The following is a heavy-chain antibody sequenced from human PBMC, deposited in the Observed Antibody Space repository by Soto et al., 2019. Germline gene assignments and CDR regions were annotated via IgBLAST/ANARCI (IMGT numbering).Heavy chain of an antibody. D-gene: IGHD2-15*01. J-gene: IGHJ4*02. CDR2: IWNDGTNK. CDR3: AGGGGSGDPSIYFDS. Sequence: QVQLVESGGGVVQPGRSLRLSCAASGFSFSSYAMHWVRQAPGKGLEWVAVIWNDGTNKYYGDSVKGRFTISRDNSKNTVYLQIKSLRAAETALSYCAGGGGSGDPSIYFDSWGQGTLVTVSS. V-gene: IGHV3-33*01. CDR1: GFSFSSYA.